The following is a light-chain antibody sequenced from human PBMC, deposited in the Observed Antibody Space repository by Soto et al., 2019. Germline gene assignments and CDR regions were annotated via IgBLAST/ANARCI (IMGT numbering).Light chain of an antibody. V-gene: IGKV3-11*01. Sequence: EIGLTPSPATLSLTPGERAPLSCRASQSVSSYLAWYQQKPGQAPRLLIYDASNRATGIPARFSGSGSGSDFTLTISRLEPEDFAVYYCQQYNNWPPSWTFAQGTKVDI. CDR2: DAS. CDR3: QQYNNWPPSWT. CDR1: QSVSSY. J-gene: IGKJ1*01.